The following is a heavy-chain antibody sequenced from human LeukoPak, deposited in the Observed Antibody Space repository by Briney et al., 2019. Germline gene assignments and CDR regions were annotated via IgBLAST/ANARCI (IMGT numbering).Heavy chain of an antibody. Sequence: SETLSLTCTVSGGSISSSNYYWGWIRQPPGKGLEWIGNTYYSGSTYYNPSLKSRVTISVDTSKNHFSLKLSSVTAADTAVYYCARLVAVAGVFDYWGQGTLVTVSS. D-gene: IGHD6-19*01. CDR3: ARLVAVAGVFDY. CDR1: GGSISSSNYY. V-gene: IGHV4-39*02. CDR2: TYYSGST. J-gene: IGHJ4*02.